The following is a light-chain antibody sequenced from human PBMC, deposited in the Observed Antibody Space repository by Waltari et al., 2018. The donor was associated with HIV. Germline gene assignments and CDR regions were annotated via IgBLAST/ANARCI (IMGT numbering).Light chain of an antibody. J-gene: IGLJ2*01. CDR3: CSYAGSSTFVV. V-gene: IGLV2-23*03. Sequence: QSALTQPASLSGSPGQSITISCTGTSSDARSYNLVSWYQQHPCKAPKLMIYEGSKRPSGVSNRFSGSKSGNTASLTISGLQAEDEADYYCCSYAGSSTFVVFGGGTKLTVL. CDR2: EGS. CDR1: SSDARSYNL.